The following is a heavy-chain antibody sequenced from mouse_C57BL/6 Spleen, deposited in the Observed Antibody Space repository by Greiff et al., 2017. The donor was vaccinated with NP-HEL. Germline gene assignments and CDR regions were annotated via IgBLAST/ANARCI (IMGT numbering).Heavy chain of an antibody. J-gene: IGHJ1*03. CDR1: GYAFRSYW. V-gene: IGHV1-80*01. CDR3: ARLGWLLQYFDV. D-gene: IGHD2-3*01. CDR2: LYPGDGDT. Sequence: QVQLQQSGAELVKPGASVKISCKASGYAFRSYWLNWVKQRPGQGLEWIGQLYPGDGDTNYNAKFKGKATLTADKSSSTAYMQLSSLTSEDSAVYCCARLGWLLQYFDVWGTGTTVTVSS.